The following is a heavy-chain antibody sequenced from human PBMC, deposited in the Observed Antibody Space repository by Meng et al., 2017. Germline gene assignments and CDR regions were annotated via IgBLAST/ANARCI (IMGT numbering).Heavy chain of an antibody. CDR3: ARGGMITFGGVIVPERPFDY. Sequence: GSLRLSCAVYGGSFSGYYWSWIRQPPGNGLEWIGAINPRGSTNYNPSLKSRVTIPVDTSKDQFSLKLSSVTAADTAVYYCARGGMITFGGVIVPERPFDYWGQGTLVTVSS. CDR2: INPRGST. V-gene: IGHV4-34*01. CDR1: GGSFSGYY. J-gene: IGHJ4*02. D-gene: IGHD3-16*02.